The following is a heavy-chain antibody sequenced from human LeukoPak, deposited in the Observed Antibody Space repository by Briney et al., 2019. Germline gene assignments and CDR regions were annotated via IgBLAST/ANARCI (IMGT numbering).Heavy chain of an antibody. V-gene: IGHV5-51*01. J-gene: IGHJ5*01. CDR3: ARLNGDRSADS. CDR2: IYVGDSDT. CDR1: GLNFATTW. D-gene: IGHD3-22*01. Sequence: GQSLKISCKGSGLNFATTWIGWVRQMPGKGLEWMEIIYVGDSDTRYSPSFEGQVTFSVDTSMTTAFLQLTSLKASDTAMYYCARLNGDRSADSWGQGTQLIVSS.